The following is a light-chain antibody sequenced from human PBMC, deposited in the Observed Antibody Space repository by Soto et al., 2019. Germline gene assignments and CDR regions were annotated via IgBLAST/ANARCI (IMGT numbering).Light chain of an antibody. CDR2: AVS. CDR1: SSDVGSYNY. Sequence: QSVLTQPASVSGSPGQSITISCTGTSSDVGSYNYVAWYQQFPGKSPKLMIYAVSDRPSGVSDRFSGSKSGITASLTISGLQTEDEADYYCISYTDRQSYLLGTGNKVTVL. V-gene: IGLV2-14*03. CDR3: ISYTDRQSYL. J-gene: IGLJ1*01.